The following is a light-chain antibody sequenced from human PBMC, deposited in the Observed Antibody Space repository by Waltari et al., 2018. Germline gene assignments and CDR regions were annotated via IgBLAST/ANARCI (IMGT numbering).Light chain of an antibody. J-gene: IGKJ4*01. V-gene: IGKV1-39*01. CDR1: QSITNF. Sequence: DIQMTQSPSSLYASVGDRVTITCRASQSITNFLNWYQQRPGNAPKLLIYTASILQSGVPSKFSGSGSGTDFTLTISSLQPEDFATYYFQQSYNTPLTFGGGTRVEIK. CDR3: QQSYNTPLT. CDR2: TAS.